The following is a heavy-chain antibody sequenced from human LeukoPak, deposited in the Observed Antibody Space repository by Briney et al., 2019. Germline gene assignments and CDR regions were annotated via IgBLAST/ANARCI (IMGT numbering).Heavy chain of an antibody. D-gene: IGHD4/OR15-4a*01. CDR2: IYSSGST. CDR1: GGSISNYY. V-gene: IGHV4-4*07. Sequence: SETLSLTCTVSGGSISNYYWSWIRQPAGKGLEWIGRIYSSGSTNYNPSLKSRVTMSVDTSKNQFSVNPTSVTAADTAVYYCVRCRATTVLTRFDNWGQGTLVTVSS. CDR3: VRCRATTVLTRFDN. J-gene: IGHJ4*02.